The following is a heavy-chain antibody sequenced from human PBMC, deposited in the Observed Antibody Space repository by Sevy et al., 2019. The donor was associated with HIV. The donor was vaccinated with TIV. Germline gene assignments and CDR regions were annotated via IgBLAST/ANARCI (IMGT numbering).Heavy chain of an antibody. CDR2: ISAYNGNT. Sequence: ASVKVSCKASGYTLTSYGISWVRQAPGQGLEWMGWISAYNGNTNYAQKLQGRVTMTTDTSTSTAYMELRGLRSDDTAVYYCARDKNIVVVPAALLGWFDPWGQGTLVTVSS. CDR3: ARDKNIVVVPAALLGWFDP. V-gene: IGHV1-18*04. D-gene: IGHD2-2*01. CDR1: GYTLTSYG. J-gene: IGHJ5*02.